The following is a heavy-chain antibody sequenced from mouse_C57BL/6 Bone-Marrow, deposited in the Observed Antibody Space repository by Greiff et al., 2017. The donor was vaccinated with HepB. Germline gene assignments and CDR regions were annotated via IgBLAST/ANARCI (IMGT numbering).Heavy chain of an antibody. J-gene: IGHJ2*01. D-gene: IGHD1-1*01. V-gene: IGHV1-26*01. Sequence: VQLQQSGPELVKPGASVKISCKASGYTFTDYYMNWVKQSHGKSLEWIGDINPNNGGTSYNQKFKGKATLTVDKSSSTAYMELRSLTSEDSAVYYCALNYYGSAYYFDYWGQGTTLTVSS. CDR1: GYTFTDYY. CDR2: INPNNGGT. CDR3: ALNYYGSAYYFDY.